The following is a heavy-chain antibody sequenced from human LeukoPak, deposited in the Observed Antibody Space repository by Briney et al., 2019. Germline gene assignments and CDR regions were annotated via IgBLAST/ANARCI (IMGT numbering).Heavy chain of an antibody. V-gene: IGHV4-34*01. CDR2: INHSGST. CDR1: GGSFSGYY. CDR3: ARGPDIVVVVATNHYFDY. Sequence: SETLPLTCAVYGGSFSGYYWSWIRQPPGKGLELIGEINHSGSTNYNPSLKSRVTISVDTSKNQFSLQLSSVTAADTAVYYCARGPDIVVVVATNHYFDYWGQGTLVTVSS. D-gene: IGHD2-15*01. J-gene: IGHJ4*02.